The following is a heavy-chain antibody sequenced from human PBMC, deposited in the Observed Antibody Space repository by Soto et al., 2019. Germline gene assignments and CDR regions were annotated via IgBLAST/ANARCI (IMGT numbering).Heavy chain of an antibody. V-gene: IGHV3-21*01. Sequence: PGGSLRLSCVASGLGLSGNTMKWVRQAPGKRLEWVSMISSSSSYVFYADSVKGRFTVSRDNAKNTLYLQMNNLRAEDTAMYFCERDAGRELPRGIDDWGRGTLVTVCS. CDR2: ISSSSSYV. CDR3: ERDAGRELPRGIDD. J-gene: IGHJ4*02. CDR1: GLGLSGNT. D-gene: IGHD1-26*01.